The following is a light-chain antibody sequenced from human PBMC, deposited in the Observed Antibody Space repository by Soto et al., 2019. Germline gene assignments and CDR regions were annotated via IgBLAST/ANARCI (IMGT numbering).Light chain of an antibody. CDR3: ATWESNTQV. V-gene: IGLV4-60*02. J-gene: IGLJ1*01. CDR2: LEGSGSY. CDR1: SGHSSYI. Sequence: QPVLTQSSSASASLGSSVKLTCTLSSGHSSYIIAWHQQQPGKAPRYLMKLEGSGSYNTGSGVPDRFSGSSSGADRYLTISNLQFEEEADYYCATWESNTQVLGNGTKLTVL.